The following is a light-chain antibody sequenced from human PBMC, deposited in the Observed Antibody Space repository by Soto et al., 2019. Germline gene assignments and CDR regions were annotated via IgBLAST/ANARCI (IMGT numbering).Light chain of an antibody. Sequence: QSVLTQPASVSGSPGQSITISCTGTNSDIGNYNYVSWYQQHPGKAPKLIIYGVSDRPSGVSNRFSGSKSGNTASLTISGLQAEDEADYYCSSYTRSSSVVFGGGTKLTVL. J-gene: IGLJ2*01. CDR3: SSYTRSSSVV. CDR2: GVS. CDR1: NSDIGNYNY. V-gene: IGLV2-14*01.